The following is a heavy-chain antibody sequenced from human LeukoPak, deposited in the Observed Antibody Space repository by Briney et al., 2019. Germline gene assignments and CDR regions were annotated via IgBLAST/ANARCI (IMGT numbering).Heavy chain of an antibody. CDR1: GFTFSSYA. CDR3: ARAVGSH. V-gene: IGHV3-30*14. CDR2: ISYDGSNK. J-gene: IGHJ4*02. D-gene: IGHD4-23*01. Sequence: GGSLRLSCAASGFTFSSYAMHWVRQAPGKGLEWVAVISYDGSNKYYADSVKGRFTISRDNSKNTLYLQMNSLRAEDTAVYYCARAVGSHWGQGTLVTVSS.